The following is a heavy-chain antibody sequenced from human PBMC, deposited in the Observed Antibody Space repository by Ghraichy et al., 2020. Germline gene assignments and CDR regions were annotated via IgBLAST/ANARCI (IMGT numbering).Heavy chain of an antibody. CDR1: GFTFSTYS. Sequence: GGSLRLSCAASGFTFSTYSMNWVRQAPGKGLEWVSYISASDTTIYYADSVKGRFTISRDNAKNSLYLQMNSLRDEDTAVYYCARDRQATVTPFDYWGQGTRVPVSS. V-gene: IGHV3-48*02. J-gene: IGHJ4*02. CDR2: ISASDTTI. D-gene: IGHD4-17*01. CDR3: ARDRQATVTPFDY.